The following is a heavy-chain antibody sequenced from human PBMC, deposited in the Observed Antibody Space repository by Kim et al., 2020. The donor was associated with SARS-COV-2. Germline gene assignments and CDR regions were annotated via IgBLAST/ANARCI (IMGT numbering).Heavy chain of an antibody. J-gene: IGHJ4*02. D-gene: IGHD3-9*01. V-gene: IGHV3-23*01. Sequence: ADSVKGRFTISRDNSKDTLHLQMNSLRAEDTAVYYCAKSYLTGYSYYFDYWGQGTLVTVSS. CDR3: AKSYLTGYSYYFDY.